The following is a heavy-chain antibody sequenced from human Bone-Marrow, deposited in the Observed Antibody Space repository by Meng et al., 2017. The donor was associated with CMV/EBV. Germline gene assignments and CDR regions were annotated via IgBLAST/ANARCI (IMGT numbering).Heavy chain of an antibody. CDR2: IRYDGSNK. J-gene: IGHJ4*02. CDR3: AKDSADSSSWSHHNHDY. V-gene: IGHV3-30*02. Sequence: GESLKISCAASGFTFSSYGMHWVRQAPGKGLEWVAFIRYDGSNKYYADSVKGRFTISRDNSKNTLYLQMNSLRAEDTAVYYCAKDSADSSSWSHHNHDYWGQGTLVTGSS. D-gene: IGHD6-13*01. CDR1: GFTFSSYG.